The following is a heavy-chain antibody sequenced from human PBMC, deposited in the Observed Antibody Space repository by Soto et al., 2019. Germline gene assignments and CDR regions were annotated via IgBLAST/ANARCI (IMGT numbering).Heavy chain of an antibody. CDR2: ISARGGSS. Sequence: EVQLLESGGGLVRPGGSLRLSCVASGFSFSSYAMVWVRQAPGKGLEWVSVISARGGSSYFADTVKGRFTISRDNSKNLLSLEMNSLRAEDTAIYFCAKGSIEYSASVDNWGQGTLVLVSS. CDR3: AKGSIEYSASVDN. V-gene: IGHV3-23*01. CDR1: GFSFSSYA. D-gene: IGHD5-12*01. J-gene: IGHJ4*02.